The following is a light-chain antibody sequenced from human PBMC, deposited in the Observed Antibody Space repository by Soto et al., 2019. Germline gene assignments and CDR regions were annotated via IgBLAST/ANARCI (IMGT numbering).Light chain of an antibody. CDR3: QQRHNWPIT. V-gene: IGKV3D-20*02. Sequence: EIVLTQSPGTLSVSPGERATLACRASQSVSSNYLAWYQQKPGQPPRLLIYDTSSRATGIPARFSGSGSGTDFTLTISGLEPADLGVYYCQQRHNWPITFGQGTRLEN. CDR2: DTS. J-gene: IGKJ5*01. CDR1: QSVSSNY.